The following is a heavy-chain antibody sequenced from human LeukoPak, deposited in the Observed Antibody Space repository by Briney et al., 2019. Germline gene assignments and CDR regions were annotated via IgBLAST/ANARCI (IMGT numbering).Heavy chain of an antibody. CDR2: INPNSGGT. CDR3: ARDVTPYVWGSYRYTWGFDP. V-gene: IGHV1-2*02. Sequence: ASVKVSCKASGYTFTGYYMHWVRQAPGQGLEWMGWINPNSGGTNYAQKFQGRVTMTRDTSISTAYMELSRLRSDDTAVYYCARDVTPYVWGSYRYTWGFDPWGQGTLVTVSS. CDR1: GYTFTGYY. D-gene: IGHD3-16*02. J-gene: IGHJ5*02.